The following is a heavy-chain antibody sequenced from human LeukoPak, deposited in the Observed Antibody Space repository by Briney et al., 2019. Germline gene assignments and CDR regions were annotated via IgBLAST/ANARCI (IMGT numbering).Heavy chain of an antibody. CDR2: IYYSGST. CDR3: ARGDEYYYDSRFDY. Sequence: SETLSLTCTVSGGSISSSSYYWGWIRQPPGKGLEWIGNIYYSGSTYYNPSLKSRVTISVDTSKNQFSLKLSSVTAADTAVYHCARGDEYYYDSRFDYWGQGTLVTVSS. CDR1: GGSISSSSYY. J-gene: IGHJ4*02. V-gene: IGHV4-39*07. D-gene: IGHD3-22*01.